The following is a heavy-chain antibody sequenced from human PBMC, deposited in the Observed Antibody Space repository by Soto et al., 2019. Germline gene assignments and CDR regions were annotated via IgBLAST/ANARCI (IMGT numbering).Heavy chain of an antibody. CDR3: ARVVGGYSFDY. J-gene: IGHJ4*02. CDR2: IKQDGSEK. CDR1: GFTFSSYW. Sequence: EVQLVESGGGLVQPGGSPRLSCAASGFTFSSYWMSWVRQAPGKGLEWVANIKQDGSEKYYVDSVKGRFTISRDNAKNSLYLQMNSLRAEDTAVYYCARVVGGYSFDYWGQGTLVTVSS. V-gene: IGHV3-7*01. D-gene: IGHD5-12*01.